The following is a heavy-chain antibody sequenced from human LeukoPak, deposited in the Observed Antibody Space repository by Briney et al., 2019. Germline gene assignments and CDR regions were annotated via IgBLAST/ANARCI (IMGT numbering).Heavy chain of an antibody. CDR3: AGEWTRYAWFDP. Sequence: SETLSLTCTVSGGSISSYYWSWIRQPPGKGLEWIGYIYYSGSTNYNPSLKSRVTISVDTSKNQFSLKLSSVTAADTAVYYCAGEWTRYAWFDPWGQGTLVTVSS. V-gene: IGHV4-59*01. CDR1: GGSISSYY. CDR2: IYYSGST. D-gene: IGHD2-2*01. J-gene: IGHJ5*02.